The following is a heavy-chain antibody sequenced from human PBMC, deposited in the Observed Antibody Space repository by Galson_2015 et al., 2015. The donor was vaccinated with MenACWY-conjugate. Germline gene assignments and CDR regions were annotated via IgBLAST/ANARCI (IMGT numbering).Heavy chain of an antibody. Sequence: SLRLSCAASGFAFNNYWMTWVRQAPGKGLEWVANIKQDGSETYYADSVKDRFTISRDNAKNSLSLQMNSLRAEDTAVYYCVRDPPRAYYYDSSGYLDYWGQGTLVTVSS. D-gene: IGHD3-22*01. V-gene: IGHV3-7*03. CDR1: GFAFNNYW. CDR2: IKQDGSET. J-gene: IGHJ4*02. CDR3: VRDPPRAYYYDSSGYLDY.